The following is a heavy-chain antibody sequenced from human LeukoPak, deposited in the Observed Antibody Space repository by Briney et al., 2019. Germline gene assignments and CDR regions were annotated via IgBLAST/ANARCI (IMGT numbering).Heavy chain of an antibody. CDR2: ITTSDGNT. Sequence: GGSLRLSCAASGFTFSSYTMSWVLQAPRKGLEWVSTITTSDGNTYYADSVKGRFTVSRDNSKNTLFLQMNSLRAEDTAVYYCAKDGGLWVSAHWGDSWGRGTLVTVTS. CDR3: AKDGGLWVSAHWGDS. V-gene: IGHV3-23*01. D-gene: IGHD7-27*01. J-gene: IGHJ4*02. CDR1: GFTFSSYT.